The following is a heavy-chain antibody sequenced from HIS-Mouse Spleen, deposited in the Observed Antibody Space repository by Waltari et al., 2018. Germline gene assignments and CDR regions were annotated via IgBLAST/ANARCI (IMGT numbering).Heavy chain of an antibody. CDR1: GGSISSSSYY. CDR3: AREIPYSSSWYDWYFDL. J-gene: IGHJ2*01. Sequence: QLQLQESGPGLVKPSETLSLTCTVSGGSISSSSYYWGWIRQPPGKGLGWIGGIYYRGGTYYNPSRKGRVTISVDTSKNQFSLKLSSVTAADTAVYYCAREIPYSSSWYDWYFDLWGRGTLVTVSS. D-gene: IGHD6-13*01. V-gene: IGHV4-39*07. CDR2: IYYRGGT.